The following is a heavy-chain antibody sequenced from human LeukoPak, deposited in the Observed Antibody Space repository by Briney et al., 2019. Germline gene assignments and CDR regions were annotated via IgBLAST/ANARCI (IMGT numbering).Heavy chain of an antibody. CDR2: VGGSGRYP. D-gene: IGHD3-10*01. CDR3: AKGGLSRNDAFDI. Sequence: PGGSLRLSCAVSGFTFSNYVMGWVRQAPGKGLEWVSGVGGSGRYPHSADSVKGRFNISRDNSKNTLYLQMNSLRVEDTALYYCAKGGLSRNDAFDIWGQWTMVTVSS. CDR1: GFTFSNYV. V-gene: IGHV3-23*01. J-gene: IGHJ3*02.